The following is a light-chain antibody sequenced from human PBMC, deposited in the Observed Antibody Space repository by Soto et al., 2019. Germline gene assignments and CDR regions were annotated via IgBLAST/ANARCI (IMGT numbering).Light chain of an antibody. V-gene: IGLV1-40*01. CDR1: SSNIGAGYD. CDR2: GNS. Sequence: QAVVTQPPSVSGAPGQRVTISCTESSSNIGAGYDVHWYQQLPGTAPKLLIYGNSNRPSGVPDRFSGSKSGTSASLAITGLQAEDEADSSLSGWVFGGGTKLTVL. J-gene: IGLJ3*02. CDR3: SGWV.